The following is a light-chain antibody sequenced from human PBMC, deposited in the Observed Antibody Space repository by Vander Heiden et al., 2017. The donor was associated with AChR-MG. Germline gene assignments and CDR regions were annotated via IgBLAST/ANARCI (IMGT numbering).Light chain of an antibody. CDR2: DVS. Sequence: QSTLTQPASVSGSPGQPITVPCTGTISDIGAYNYVSWYQQHPAKAPKLIIYDVSSRPSGVSNRFSGSKSGNTASLTISGLQAVDEADYYCASYTTSSTLWIFGGGTKLTVL. CDR3: ASYTTSSTLWI. V-gene: IGLV2-14*03. J-gene: IGLJ2*01. CDR1: ISDIGAYNY.